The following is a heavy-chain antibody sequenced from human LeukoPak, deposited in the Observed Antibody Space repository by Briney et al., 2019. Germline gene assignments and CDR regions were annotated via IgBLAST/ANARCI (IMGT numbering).Heavy chain of an antibody. Sequence: ASVKVSCKASGYTFTGYYMHWVRQAPGQGLEWMGWINPNSGGTNYAQKFQGRVTMTRDTSISTAYMELSRLRSDDTAVYYCARGERDVGRVYYYMDVWGKGTTVTVSS. V-gene: IGHV1-2*02. D-gene: IGHD1-1*01. CDR1: GYTFTGYY. CDR3: ARGERDVGRVYYYMDV. CDR2: INPNSGGT. J-gene: IGHJ6*03.